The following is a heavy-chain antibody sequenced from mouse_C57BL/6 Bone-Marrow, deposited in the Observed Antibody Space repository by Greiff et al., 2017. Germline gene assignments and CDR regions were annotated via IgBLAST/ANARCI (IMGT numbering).Heavy chain of an antibody. CDR3: ARFSYYYGGNY. Sequence: QVQLQQPGAELVKPGASVKLSCKASGYTFTSYWMHWVKQRPGQGLEWIGMIHPNSGSTNYNEKFKSKATLTVDKSSSTAYMQLRSLTSEDSAVYYSARFSYYYGGNYWGQGTTLTVSS. V-gene: IGHV1-64*01. D-gene: IGHD1-1*01. CDR2: IHPNSGST. CDR1: GYTFTSYW. J-gene: IGHJ2*01.